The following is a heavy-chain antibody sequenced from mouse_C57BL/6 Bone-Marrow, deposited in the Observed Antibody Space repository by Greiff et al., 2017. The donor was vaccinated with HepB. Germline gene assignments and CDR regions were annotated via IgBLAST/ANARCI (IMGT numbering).Heavy chain of an antibody. D-gene: IGHD1-1*01. V-gene: IGHV1-75*01. CDR2: IFPGSGST. Sequence: QVHVKQSGPELVKPGASVKISCKASGYTFTDYYINWVKQRPGQGLEWIGWIFPGSGSTYYNEKFKGKATLTVDKSSSTAYMLLSSLTSEDSAVYFCARWDTTVVAPFDYWGQGTTLTVSS. J-gene: IGHJ2*01. CDR3: ARWDTTVVAPFDY. CDR1: GYTFTDYY.